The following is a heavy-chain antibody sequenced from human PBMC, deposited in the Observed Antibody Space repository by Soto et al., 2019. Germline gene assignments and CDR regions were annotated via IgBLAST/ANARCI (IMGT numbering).Heavy chain of an antibody. Sequence: SETLSLTCTVSGGSISSTFYYWGWLRQPPGKGLEWIGSIYHGGSTYYNPSLNSRVTLSIDMTNNHVSLILNSVTAADTAVYYCARVGPWVPYYYDSSPYTFENWFDPWGQGTLVTVSS. CDR2: IYHGGST. J-gene: IGHJ5*02. CDR1: GGSISSTFYY. V-gene: IGHV4-39*02. CDR3: ARVGPWVPYYYDSSPYTFENWFDP. D-gene: IGHD3-22*01.